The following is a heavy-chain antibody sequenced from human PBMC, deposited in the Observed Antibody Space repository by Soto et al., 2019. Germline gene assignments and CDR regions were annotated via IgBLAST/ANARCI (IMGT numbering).Heavy chain of an antibody. CDR1: GFTFSSYG. J-gene: IGHJ4*02. V-gene: IGHV3-30*18. CDR2: ISYDGSNK. D-gene: IGHD3-22*01. CDR3: AKDHYYDSSGYSSYYFDY. Sequence: PGGSLRLSCAASGFTFSSYGMHWVRQAPGKGLEWVAVISYDGSNKYYADSVKGRFTISRDNSKNTLYLQMNSLRAEDTAVYYCAKDHYYDSSGYSSYYFDYWGQGTLVTVSS.